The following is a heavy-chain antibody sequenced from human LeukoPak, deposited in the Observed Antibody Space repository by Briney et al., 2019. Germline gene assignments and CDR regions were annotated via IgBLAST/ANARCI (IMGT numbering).Heavy chain of an antibody. CDR1: EFTFSASW. CDR2: ISYDGNNG. Sequence: GGSLRLSCAASEFTFSASWMSWVRQAPGHGLQWVALISYDGNNGFYADSVKGRFTISRDNSKNTVYLQMASLRTEDTAVYYCARNYGDSSSWPPLLGYWGQGTLVTVSS. V-gene: IGHV3-30-3*01. J-gene: IGHJ4*02. CDR3: ARNYGDSSSWPPLLGY. D-gene: IGHD6-13*01.